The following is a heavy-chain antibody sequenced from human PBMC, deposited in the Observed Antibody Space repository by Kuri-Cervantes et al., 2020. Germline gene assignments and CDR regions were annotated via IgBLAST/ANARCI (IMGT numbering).Heavy chain of an antibody. CDR3: ARGLGSGSHYYYYYGMDV. D-gene: IGHD3-10*01. CDR2: INPNSGGT. Sequence: ASVKVSCKASGYTFTGYYMHWVRQAPGQGLEWMGWINPNSGGTNYAQKFQGRVTMTRDTSISTAYMELSSLRSEDTAVYYCARGLGSGSHYYYYYGMDVWGQGTTVTVSS. J-gene: IGHJ6*02. CDR1: GYTFTGYY. V-gene: IGHV1-2*02.